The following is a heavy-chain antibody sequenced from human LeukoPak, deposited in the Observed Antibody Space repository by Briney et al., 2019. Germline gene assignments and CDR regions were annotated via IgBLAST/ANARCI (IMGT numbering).Heavy chain of an antibody. CDR3: AKDWNWAIDY. Sequence: PGGSLRLACAASVFDFSSYGMRWVRQAPDKGLEWVAHIHYDSTTEDYADSVQGRFTISRDNSKNTLFLQMHNLRVEDMAVLYCAKDWNWAIDYWGQGTLVTVSS. CDR1: VFDFSSYG. J-gene: IGHJ4*02. CDR2: IHYDSTTE. D-gene: IGHD1-7*01. V-gene: IGHV3-30*02.